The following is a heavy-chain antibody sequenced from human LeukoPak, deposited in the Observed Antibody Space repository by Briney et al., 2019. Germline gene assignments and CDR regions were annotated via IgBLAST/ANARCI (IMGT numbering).Heavy chain of an antibody. D-gene: IGHD1-1*01. V-gene: IGHV4-59*08. Sequence: PSETLSLTCTVSGGSISGYYWTWIRQPPGKGLEWIGYIYHSGNTNYNPSLKSRVTISLDMSKNQFSLKLTSVTAADTAVYYCARRTTVAPEYHFGPWGQGILVTVSS. CDR1: GGSISGYY. J-gene: IGHJ5*02. CDR2: IYHSGNT. CDR3: ARRTTVAPEYHFGP.